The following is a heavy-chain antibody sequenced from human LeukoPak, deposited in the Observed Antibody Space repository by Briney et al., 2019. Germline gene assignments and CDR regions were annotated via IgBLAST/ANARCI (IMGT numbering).Heavy chain of an antibody. V-gene: IGHV4-34*01. D-gene: IGHD3-10*01. CDR1: GVSFSGYY. J-gene: IGHJ6*02. CDR2: INHSGST. Sequence: SETLSLTCAVYGVSFSGYYWSWICQPPGKGLEWSGEINHSGSTNYNPSLKSRVTISVDTSKNQFSLKLSSVTAADTAVYYCGSMVRGANPNTDYYYGMDVWGQGTTVTVSS. CDR3: GSMVRGANPNTDYYYGMDV.